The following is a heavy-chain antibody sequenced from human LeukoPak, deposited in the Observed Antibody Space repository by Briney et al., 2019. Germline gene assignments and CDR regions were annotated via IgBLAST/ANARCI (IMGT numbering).Heavy chain of an antibody. D-gene: IGHD6-13*01. CDR2: IIPIFGTA. Sequence: GASVKVSCKASGGTFSSYAISWVRQAPGQGLEWMGGIIPIFGTANYAQKFQGRVTITADESTSTAYMELSSLRSEDTAVYCCASGSSWPNWFDPWGQGTLVTVSS. J-gene: IGHJ5*02. V-gene: IGHV1-69*13. CDR1: GGTFSSYA. CDR3: ASGSSWPNWFDP.